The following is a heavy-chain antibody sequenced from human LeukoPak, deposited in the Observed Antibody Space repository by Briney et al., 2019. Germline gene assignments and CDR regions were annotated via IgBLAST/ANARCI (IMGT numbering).Heavy chain of an antibody. J-gene: IGHJ4*02. D-gene: IGHD1-26*01. CDR3: ARGSGSY. CDR2: ISPSGGST. CDR1: GYTFTSNY. Sequence: ASVKVSCKAFGYTFTSNYMHWVRQAPGQGPEWMGVISPSGGSTTYAQKFQGRVTLTRDMSTSTDYLELSSLRSEDTAVYYCARGSGSYWGQGTLVTVSS. V-gene: IGHV1-46*01.